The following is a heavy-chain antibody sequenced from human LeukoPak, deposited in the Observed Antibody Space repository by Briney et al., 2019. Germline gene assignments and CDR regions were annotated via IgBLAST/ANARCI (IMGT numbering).Heavy chain of an antibody. J-gene: IGHJ4*02. CDR2: INHSGST. V-gene: IGHV4-34*01. CDR1: GGSFSGYY. D-gene: IGHD4-17*01. CDR3: ARDDLLTTVDY. Sequence: SSETLSLTCAVYGGSFSGYYWNWIRQPPGKGLEWIGEINHSGSTNYNPSLKSRVTMSVDTSKNQFSLKLSSVTAADTAVYYCARDDLLTTVDYWGQGTLVTVSS.